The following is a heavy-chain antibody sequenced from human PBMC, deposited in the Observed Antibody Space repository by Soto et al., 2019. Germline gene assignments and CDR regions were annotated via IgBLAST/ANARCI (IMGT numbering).Heavy chain of an antibody. D-gene: IGHD6-6*01. J-gene: IGHJ6*02. CDR2: ISYDGSNK. V-gene: IGHV3-30-3*01. CDR1: GFTFSSYA. CDR3: AREHIAARNYYYYGMDV. Sequence: QVQLVESGGGVVQLGRSLRLSCAASGFTFSSYAMHWVRQAPGKGLEWVAVISYDGSNKYYADSVKGRFTISRDNSKNTLYLQMNSLRAEDTAVYYCAREHIAARNYYYYGMDVWGQGTTVTVSS.